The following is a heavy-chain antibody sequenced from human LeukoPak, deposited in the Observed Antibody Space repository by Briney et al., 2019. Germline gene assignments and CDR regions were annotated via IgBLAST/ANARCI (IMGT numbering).Heavy chain of an antibody. V-gene: IGHV3-21*01. CDR1: GFTFSSYS. CDR3: ARDYYDSSGYCEP. CDR2: ISSSSSYI. D-gene: IGHD3-22*01. Sequence: GGSLRLSCAASGFTFSSYSMNWVCQAPGKGLEWVSSISSSSSYIYYADSVKGRFTISRDNAKNSLYLQMNSLRAEDTAVYYCARDYYDSSGYCEPWGQGTLVTVSS. J-gene: IGHJ5*02.